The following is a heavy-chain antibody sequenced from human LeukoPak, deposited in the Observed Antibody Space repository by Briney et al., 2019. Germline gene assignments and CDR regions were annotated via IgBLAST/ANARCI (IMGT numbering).Heavy chain of an antibody. D-gene: IGHD3-10*01. CDR3: ARDSGGFDC. CDR2: IKYDASEK. J-gene: IGHJ4*02. Sequence: GESLRLSCAASGFTFSSYSMNWVRQAPGKGLEWVANIKYDASEKNYVDSVKGRFTISRDNAKNSLYLQMNSLRAEDTAVYYCARDSGGFDCWGQGTLVAVSS. CDR1: GFTFSSYS. V-gene: IGHV3-7*01.